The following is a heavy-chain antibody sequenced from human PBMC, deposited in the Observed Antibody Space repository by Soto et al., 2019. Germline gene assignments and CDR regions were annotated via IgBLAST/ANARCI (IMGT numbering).Heavy chain of an antibody. V-gene: IGHV3-33*01. CDR1: GFTFSSYG. J-gene: IGHJ2*01. D-gene: IGHD4-17*01. CDR3: ARDTVTTDWYFDL. CDR2: IWYDGSNK. Sequence: QVQLVESGGGVVQPGRSLRLSCAASGFTFSSYGMHWVRQAPGKGLEWVAVIWYDGSNKYYADSVKGRFTISRDNSKNTLYLQMNGLRAEDTAVYYCARDTVTTDWYFDLWGRGTLVTDSS.